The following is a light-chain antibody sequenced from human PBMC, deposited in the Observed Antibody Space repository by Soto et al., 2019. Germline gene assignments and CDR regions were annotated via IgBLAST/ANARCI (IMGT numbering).Light chain of an antibody. CDR2: EVY. J-gene: IGLJ2*01. Sequence: QSALTQPPSASGSPGQSVAISCTGTSNDIDYNYVSWYQQRPGKAPKLIIYEVYKRPSGVPDRFSGSNSGNTASLTVSGLQADDEADYFCSSYAGTNNLAVIFGGGTKLTVL. CDR1: SNDIDYNY. CDR3: SSYAGTNNLAVI. V-gene: IGLV2-8*01.